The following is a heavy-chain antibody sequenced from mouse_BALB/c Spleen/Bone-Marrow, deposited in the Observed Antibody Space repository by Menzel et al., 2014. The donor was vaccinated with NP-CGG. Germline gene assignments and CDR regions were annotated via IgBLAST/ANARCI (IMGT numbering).Heavy chain of an antibody. CDR2: IYPGNGDT. CDR3: ARGFYDGSYWYFDV. D-gene: IGHD2-3*01. J-gene: IGHJ1*01. V-gene: IGHV1-12*01. Sequence: LQESAAELVKPGASVKMSCKASGYTFXSYNLHWVKQKPGQGREWIGAIYPGNGDTSYNQNFKGRATLTTDKSSSTAYMQLSSLTSEDSAVYYCARGFYDGSYWYFDVWGAGTTVAVSS. CDR1: GYTFXSYN.